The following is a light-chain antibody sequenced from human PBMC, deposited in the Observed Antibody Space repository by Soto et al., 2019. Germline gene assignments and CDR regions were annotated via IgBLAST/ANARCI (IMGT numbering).Light chain of an antibody. J-gene: IGKJ4*01. CDR1: QSVGSIY. V-gene: IGKV3D-20*02. Sequence: DIVLTQSPGTLSLSPGERATLSCRASQSVGSIYLAWYQQKPGQAPRLLIHGASNRASGIPDRFSGSGSGTDFTLTISSLEPEDFAVYYCQQRGNWPSFGGGTKV. CDR3: QQRGNWPS. CDR2: GAS.